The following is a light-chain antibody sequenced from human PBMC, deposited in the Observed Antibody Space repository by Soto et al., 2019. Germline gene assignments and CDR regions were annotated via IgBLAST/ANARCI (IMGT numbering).Light chain of an antibody. CDR2: KVS. J-gene: IGKJ3*01. CDR1: QSLVYSDGVTY. V-gene: IGKV2-30*01. Sequence: DVVMTQSPLSLPVTLGQPASISCRSSQSLVYSDGVTYLNWFHQRPGQSPRRLIYKVSNRNSGVPERFSGSVSGTYFSLKISRVEGEDVGVYFWLQYTHLPFTFGPGTRVDIK. CDR3: LQYTHLPFT.